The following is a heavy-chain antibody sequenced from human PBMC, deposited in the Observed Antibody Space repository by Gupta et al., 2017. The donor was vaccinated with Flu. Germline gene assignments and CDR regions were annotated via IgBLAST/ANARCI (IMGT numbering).Heavy chain of an antibody. CDR3: ARKRTDTAMVPLYYFDY. V-gene: IGHV1-69*06. J-gene: IGHJ4*02. CDR2: IIPIFGTA. CDR1: GGTFSSYA. Sequence: QVQLVQSGAEVKKPGSSVKVSCKASGGTFSSYAISWVRQAPGQGLEWMGGIIPIFGTANYAQKFQGRVTITADKSTSTAYMELSSLRSEDTAVYYCARKRTDTAMVPLYYFDYWGQGTLVTVSS. D-gene: IGHD5-18*01.